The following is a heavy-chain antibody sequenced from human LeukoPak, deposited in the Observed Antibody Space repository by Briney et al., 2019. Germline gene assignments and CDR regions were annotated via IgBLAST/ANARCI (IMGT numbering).Heavy chain of an antibody. V-gene: IGHV4-38-2*02. CDR2: IHHSGST. CDR3: ARYGHFFDK. CDR1: GYSISSGYY. Sequence: SETLSLTCTVSGYSISSGYYWGWIRQPPGKGLEWIGSIHHSGSTYYNSSLKSRVTISIDTSKNQFSLKLSSVPAADTAVYYCARYGHFFDKWGQGTLVTVSS. D-gene: IGHD3-3*02. J-gene: IGHJ4*02.